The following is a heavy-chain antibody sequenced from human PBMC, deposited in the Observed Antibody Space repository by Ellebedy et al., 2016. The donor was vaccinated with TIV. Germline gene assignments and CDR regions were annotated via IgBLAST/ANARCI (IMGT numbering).Heavy chain of an antibody. CDR2: IYYSGST. Sequence: SETLSLTXTVSGGSISSGGYYWSWIRQHPGKGLEWIGYIYYSGSTYYNPSLKSRVTISVDTSKNQFSLKLSSVTAADTAVYYCASSEVLRDYYYMDVWGKGTTVTVSS. CDR3: ASSEVLRDYYYMDV. D-gene: IGHD3-3*01. V-gene: IGHV4-31*03. J-gene: IGHJ6*03. CDR1: GGSISSGGYY.